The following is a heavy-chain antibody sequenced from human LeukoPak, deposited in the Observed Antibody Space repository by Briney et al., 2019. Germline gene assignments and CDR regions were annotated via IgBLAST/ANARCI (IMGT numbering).Heavy chain of an antibody. V-gene: IGHV3-21*01. Sequence: GGSLRLSCAASGFTLSTYTMHWVRQAPGKGLEWVSSINSSNSYIYSADSVKGRFTISRDNAKNSLYLQMNSLRAEDTAVYYCARARTYSGYDGGYFFDYWGQGTLVTVSS. J-gene: IGHJ4*02. D-gene: IGHD5-12*01. CDR1: GFTLSTYT. CDR2: INSSNSYI. CDR3: ARARTYSGYDGGYFFDY.